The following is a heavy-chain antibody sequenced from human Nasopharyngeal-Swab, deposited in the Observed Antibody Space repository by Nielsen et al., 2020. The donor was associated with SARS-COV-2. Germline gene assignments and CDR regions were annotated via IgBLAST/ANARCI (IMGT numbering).Heavy chain of an antibody. CDR1: GFTFSSYA. CDR3: ARVRDTVAAYYFDY. CDR2: ISGSGGST. V-gene: IGHV3-23*01. D-gene: IGHD6-19*01. Sequence: GESLKISCAASGFTFSSYAMSWVRQAPGKGLEWVSAISGSGGSTYYADSVKGRFTISRDNSKNTLYLQMNSLKTEDTAVYYCARVRDTVAAYYFDYWGQGTLVTVSS. J-gene: IGHJ4*02.